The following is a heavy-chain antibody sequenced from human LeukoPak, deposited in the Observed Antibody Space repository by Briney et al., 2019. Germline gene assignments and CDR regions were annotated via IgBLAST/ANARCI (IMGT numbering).Heavy chain of an antibody. D-gene: IGHD7-27*01. V-gene: IGHV1-8*02. Sequence: ASVKVSCKASGYTFTGYYMHWVRQATGQGLEWMGWMNPNSGNTGYAQKFQGRVTMTRNTSISTAYMELSSLRSEDTAVYYCARAWVIARLGDALDMWGQGTMVTVYS. CDR2: MNPNSGNT. CDR1: GYTFTGYY. CDR3: ARAWVIARLGDALDM. J-gene: IGHJ3*02.